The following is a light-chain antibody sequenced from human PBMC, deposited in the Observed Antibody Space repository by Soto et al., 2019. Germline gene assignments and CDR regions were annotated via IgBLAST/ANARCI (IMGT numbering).Light chain of an antibody. J-gene: IGKJ1*01. CDR2: AAS. CDR3: QQSYSIRT. Sequence: DIQITQSPSSLSASVGDRVTISCRASQSISNYLNWYQQKPGKAPQLLIYAASSLQSGVPSRFSGSGSGTEFTLTISSLQSEDFATYYCQQSYSIRTFGQGTKVDI. V-gene: IGKV1-39*01. CDR1: QSISNY.